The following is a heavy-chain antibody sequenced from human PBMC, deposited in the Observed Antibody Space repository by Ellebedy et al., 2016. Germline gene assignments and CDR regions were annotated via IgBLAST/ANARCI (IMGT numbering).Heavy chain of an antibody. CDR1: GFTFSNAW. D-gene: IGHD4-17*01. J-gene: IGHJ6*02. CDR2: INSDGSST. Sequence: GESLKISXAASGFTFSNAWMNWVRQAPGKGPEWVGRINSDGSSTSYADSVKGRFTISRDNAKNTLYLQMNSLRAEDTAVYYCARGTVTIIFSGMDVWGQGTTVTVSS. V-gene: IGHV3-74*01. CDR3: ARGTVTIIFSGMDV.